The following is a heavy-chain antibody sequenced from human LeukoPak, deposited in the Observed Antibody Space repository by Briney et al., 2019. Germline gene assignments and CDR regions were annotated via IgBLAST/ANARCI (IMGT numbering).Heavy chain of an antibody. CDR3: AKGGHYYDSSGSFDY. J-gene: IGHJ4*02. Sequence: GRSLRLSCAASGFTFSSYGMHWVRQAPGKGLEWVAVISYDGSNKYYAVSVKGRFTISRDDSKNTLYLQMNSLRAEDTAVYYCAKGGHYYDSSGSFDYWGQGTLVTVSS. D-gene: IGHD3-22*01. V-gene: IGHV3-30*18. CDR2: ISYDGSNK. CDR1: GFTFSSYG.